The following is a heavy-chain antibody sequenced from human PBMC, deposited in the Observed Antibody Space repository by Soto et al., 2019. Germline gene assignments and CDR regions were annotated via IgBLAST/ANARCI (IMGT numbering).Heavy chain of an antibody. CDR2: ISPGDSDT. V-gene: IGHV5-51*01. CDR1: GYSFTSYW. CDR3: ARHKQNYYGSGSHFWYYYYGMDV. J-gene: IGHJ6*02. D-gene: IGHD3-10*01. Sequence: GESLKISCKGSGYSFTSYWIGWVRQMPGKGLEWMGIISPGDSDTRYSPSFQGQVTISADKSISTAYLQWSSLKASDTAMYYCARHKQNYYGSGSHFWYYYYGMDVWGQGTTVTVSS.